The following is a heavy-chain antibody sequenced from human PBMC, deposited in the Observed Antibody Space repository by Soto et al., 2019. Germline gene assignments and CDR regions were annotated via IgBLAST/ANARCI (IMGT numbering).Heavy chain of an antibody. V-gene: IGHV1-18*04. CDR1: CFTFTSYP. CDR3: AREYYSSTTWIDY. D-gene: IGHD1-26*01. J-gene: IGHJ4*02. CDR2: VHPYEGTT. Sequence: SGEVSFRTSCFTFTSYPFRWVRQAPGQGLEWLAWVHPYEGTTKVAHQFRDRITLTTDASAATVFMELTRLTSDDTAVYFCAREYYSSTTWIDYWGQGTPVTVSS.